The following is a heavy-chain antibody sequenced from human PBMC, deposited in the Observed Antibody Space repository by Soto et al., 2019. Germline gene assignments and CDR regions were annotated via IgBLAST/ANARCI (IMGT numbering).Heavy chain of an antibody. V-gene: IGHV3-7*01. J-gene: IGHJ3*02. CDR3: ARMYCSSTSCYDAFDI. CDR2: IKQDGNEK. Sequence: GGSLRLSCAASGFTFSSYWMSWVRQAPGKGLEWVANIKQDGNEKYYVDSVKGRFTISRDNAKNSLYLQMNSLRAEDTAVYYCARMYCSSTSCYDAFDIWGQGTMVTVSS. CDR1: GFTFSSYW. D-gene: IGHD2-2*01.